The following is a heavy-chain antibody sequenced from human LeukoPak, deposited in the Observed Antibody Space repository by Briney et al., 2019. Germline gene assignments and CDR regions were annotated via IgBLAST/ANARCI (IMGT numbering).Heavy chain of an antibody. V-gene: IGHV4-59*01. J-gene: IGHJ3*02. D-gene: IGHD3-16*02. CDR3: ARDLMITFGGVIVMGAFDI. Sequence: PSETLSLTCTVSGGSISSYYWSWIRQPPGKGLEWIGYIYYSGSTNYNPSLKSRVTISVDTSKNQFSLKLSSVTAADTAVYYCARDLMITFGGVIVMGAFDIWGQGTMVTVSS. CDR1: GGSISSYY. CDR2: IYYSGST.